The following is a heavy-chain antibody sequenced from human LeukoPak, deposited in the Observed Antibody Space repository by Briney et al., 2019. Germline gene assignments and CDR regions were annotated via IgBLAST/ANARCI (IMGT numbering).Heavy chain of an antibody. CDR1: GYTFTSYH. CDR3: ARLSFDGDFDY. J-gene: IGHJ4*01. Sequence: ASVKVSCKASGYTFTSYHMHWVRQAPGQGLEWMGIINPSGGSTSYAQKFQGGVTMTRDTSTSTVYMELSSLRSEDTAVYYCARLSFDGDFDYWGQEPWSPSPQ. D-gene: IGHD3-9*01. V-gene: IGHV1-46*01. CDR2: INPSGGST.